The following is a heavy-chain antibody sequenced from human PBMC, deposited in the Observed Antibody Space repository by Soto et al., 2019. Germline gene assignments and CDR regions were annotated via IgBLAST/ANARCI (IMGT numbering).Heavy chain of an antibody. CDR3: ARVRREYSSSGWFDP. J-gene: IGHJ5*02. V-gene: IGHV4-59*01. CDR2: IYYSGST. CDR1: GGSISSYY. D-gene: IGHD6-6*01. Sequence: SETLSLTCTVSGGSISSYYWSWIRQPPGKGLEWIGYIYYSGSTNYNPSLKSRVTISVDTSKNQFSLKLSSVTAADTAVYYCARVRREYSSSGWFDPWGQGTLVTVS.